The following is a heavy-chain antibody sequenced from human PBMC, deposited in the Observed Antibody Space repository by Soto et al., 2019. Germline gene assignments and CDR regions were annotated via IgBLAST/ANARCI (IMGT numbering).Heavy chain of an antibody. D-gene: IGHD4-17*01. J-gene: IGHJ4*02. CDR1: GFTFRSYA. V-gene: IGHV3-30-3*01. CDR2: ISYDGSNK. CDR3: ARDGSRSDYYGGIDY. Sequence: QVQLVESGGGVVQPGRSPRLSCAASGFTFRSYAMHWVRQAPGKGLEWVAVISYDGSNKYYADSVKGRFTISRDNSKNTLYLQMNSLRAEDTAVYYCARDGSRSDYYGGIDYWGQGTLVTVSS.